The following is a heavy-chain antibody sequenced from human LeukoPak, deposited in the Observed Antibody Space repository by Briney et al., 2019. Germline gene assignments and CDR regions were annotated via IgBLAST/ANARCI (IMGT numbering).Heavy chain of an antibody. CDR2: IYPRDGST. V-gene: IGHV1-46*01. Sequence: ASVKVSCKASGYTFTSNYIHWVRQAPGQGLEWMGMIYPRDGSTSYAQKFQGRVTVTRDTSTSTVHMELSGLRSEDTAVYYCAGDQEGFDYWGQGTLVAVSS. CDR3: AGDQEGFDY. J-gene: IGHJ4*02. CDR1: GYTFTSNY.